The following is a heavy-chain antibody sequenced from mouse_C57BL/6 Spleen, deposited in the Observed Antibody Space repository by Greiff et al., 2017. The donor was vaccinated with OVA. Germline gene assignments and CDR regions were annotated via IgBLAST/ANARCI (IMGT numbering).Heavy chain of an antibody. CDR1: GYTFTSYW. CDR3: EREEPDYGNDGFAY. J-gene: IGHJ3*01. V-gene: IGHV1-53*01. CDR2: INPSNGGT. Sequence: QVQLQQPGTELVKPGASVKLSCKASGYTFTSYWMPWVKQRPGQGLEWIGNINPSNGGTNYTEKFKSKATLTVDKSSSTAYMQLSRLTSEDSATYDYEREEPDYGNDGFAYWGQGTLLTVSA. D-gene: IGHD2-1*01.